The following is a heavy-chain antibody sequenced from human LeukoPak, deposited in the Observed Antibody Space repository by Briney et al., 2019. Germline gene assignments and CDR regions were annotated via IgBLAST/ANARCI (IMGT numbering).Heavy chain of an antibody. D-gene: IGHD3-10*01. CDR1: GFTFSSYA. Sequence: GGSLRLSCAASGFTFSSYAMHWVRQAPGKGLEWVAVISYDGSNKYYADSVKGRFTISRDNYKNTLYLQMNSLRAEDTAVYYCARSRVYGSGELDYWGQGTLVTVSS. CDR2: ISYDGSNK. V-gene: IGHV3-30*04. J-gene: IGHJ4*02. CDR3: ARSRVYGSGELDY.